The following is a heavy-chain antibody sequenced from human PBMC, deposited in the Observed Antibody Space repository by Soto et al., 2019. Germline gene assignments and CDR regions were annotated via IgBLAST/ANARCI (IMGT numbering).Heavy chain of an antibody. CDR3: AHSLLPASRRYFDY. CDR2: IYWNDDK. D-gene: IGHD3-9*01. CDR1: GISISSYCWS. V-gene: IGHV2-5*01. Sequence: TRSLSCPVSGISISSYCWSRIRQPPGKALAWLALIYWNDDKRYSPSLKSRLTITKDTSKNQVVLTMTNMDPVDTATYYCAHSLLPASRRYFDYWGQGTLVTVSS. J-gene: IGHJ4*02.